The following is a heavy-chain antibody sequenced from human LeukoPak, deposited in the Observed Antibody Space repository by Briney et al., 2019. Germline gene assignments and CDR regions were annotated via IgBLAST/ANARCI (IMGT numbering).Heavy chain of an antibody. CDR3: ARRSPPGLDIVVVPAAQFDY. CDR2: IYHSGST. CDR1: GYSISSGYY. V-gene: IGHV4-38-2*01. D-gene: IGHD2-2*03. J-gene: IGHJ4*02. Sequence: PSETLSLTCAVSGYSISSGYYWGWIRQPPGKGLEWIGSIYHSGSTYYNPSLKSRVTISVDTSKNQFSLKLSSVTAADTAVYYCARRSPPGLDIVVVPAAQFDYWGQGTPVTVSS.